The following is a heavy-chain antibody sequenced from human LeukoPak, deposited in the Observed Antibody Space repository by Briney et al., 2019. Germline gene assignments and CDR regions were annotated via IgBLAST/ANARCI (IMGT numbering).Heavy chain of an antibody. CDR3: ARGFHYYGSGSYPPEFDY. CDR2: INAGNGNT. CDR1: GYTFTSYA. Sequence: EASVKVSCKASGYTFTSYAMHWVRQAPGQRLEWMGWINAGNGNTKYSQKFQGRVTITRDTSASTAYMELSSLRSEDTAVYYCARGFHYYGSGSYPPEFDYWGQGTLVTVSS. J-gene: IGHJ4*02. D-gene: IGHD3-10*01. V-gene: IGHV1-3*01.